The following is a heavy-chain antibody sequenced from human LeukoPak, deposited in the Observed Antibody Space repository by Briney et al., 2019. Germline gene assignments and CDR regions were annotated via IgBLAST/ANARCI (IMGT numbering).Heavy chain of an antibody. CDR1: GFTFSDYY. CDR2: ISSSSSYT. V-gene: IGHV3-11*06. J-gene: IGHJ3*02. Sequence: GGSLRLSCAASGFTFSDYYMSWIRQAPGKGLEWVSYISSSSSYTNYADSVKGRFTISRDNAKNSLYLQMNSLRAEDTAVYYCARPAAAVDAFDIWGQGTMVTVSS. D-gene: IGHD6-13*01. CDR3: ARPAAAVDAFDI.